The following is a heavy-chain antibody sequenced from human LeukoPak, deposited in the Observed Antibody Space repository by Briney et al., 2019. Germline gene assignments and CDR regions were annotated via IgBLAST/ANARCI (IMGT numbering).Heavy chain of an antibody. Sequence: ASVKVSCKASGYTFTGYYTHWVRQAPGQGLEWMGWINPNSGGTNYAQKLQGRVTMTRDTSISTAYMELSRLRSDDTAVYYCARGRRSWYYFDYWGQGTLVTVSS. CDR1: GYTFTGYY. CDR3: ARGRRSWYYFDY. V-gene: IGHV1-2*02. D-gene: IGHD6-13*01. CDR2: INPNSGGT. J-gene: IGHJ4*02.